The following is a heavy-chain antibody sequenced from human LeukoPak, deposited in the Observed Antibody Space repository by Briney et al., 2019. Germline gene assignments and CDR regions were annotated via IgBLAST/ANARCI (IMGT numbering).Heavy chain of an antibody. CDR1: GYTFTSFD. CDR3: ATEGVGVSSSLYRQQFYMDD. CDR2: LSPQSGDT. J-gene: IGHJ6*03. D-gene: IGHD6-6*01. V-gene: IGHV1-8*01. Sequence: ASVRVSCKASGYTFTSFDINWVRQAPGQGLEWMGYLSPQSGDTAYAPKFLGRVTMTRNTSISTAYMELSSLTSEDTAVYYCATEGVGVSSSLYRQQFYMDDWGIGTTVTVSS.